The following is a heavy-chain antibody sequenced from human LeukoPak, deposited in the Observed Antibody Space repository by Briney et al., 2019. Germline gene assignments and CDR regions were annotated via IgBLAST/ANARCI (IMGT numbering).Heavy chain of an antibody. Sequence: SETLSLTCTVSGGSISSSSYYWGWIRQPPGKGLEWIGEINHSGSTNYNSSLKSRVTISVDTSKNQFSLKLSSVTAADTAVYYCARRDYRKRMDYWGQGTLVTVSS. CDR2: INHSGST. CDR1: GGSISSSSYY. CDR3: ARRDYRKRMDY. J-gene: IGHJ4*02. V-gene: IGHV4-39*07. D-gene: IGHD1-14*01.